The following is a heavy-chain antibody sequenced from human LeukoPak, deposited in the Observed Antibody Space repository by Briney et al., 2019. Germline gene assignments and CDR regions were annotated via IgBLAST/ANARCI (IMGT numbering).Heavy chain of an antibody. CDR2: ISGSSNIK. J-gene: IGHJ4*02. D-gene: IGHD3-10*01. Sequence: GGSLRLSCAASGFTFSYYSMSWIRQAPGKGLEWISYISGSSNIKYFADSVKGRFTTSRDNAKESLYLQMDSLRVEDTAFYYCARGIFYGSGSQSFDYWGQGTLVTVSS. CDR1: GFTFSYYS. CDR3: ARGIFYGSGSQSFDY. V-gene: IGHV3-48*01.